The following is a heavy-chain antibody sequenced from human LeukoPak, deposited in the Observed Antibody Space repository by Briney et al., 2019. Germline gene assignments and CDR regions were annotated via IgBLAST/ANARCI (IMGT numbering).Heavy chain of an antibody. D-gene: IGHD2-15*01. CDR3: ARRMKLAAKGDAFDI. CDR2: ISGSGAKT. J-gene: IGHJ3*02. V-gene: IGHV3-23*01. CDR1: KFTFSTSA. Sequence: GGSLRLSCAAPKFTFSTSALSWVRQAPGRGLEWVSGISGSGAKTYYSDSVKGRFTISRDNSKSTLYLQMNSLRVEDTAVYYCARRMKLAAKGDAFDIWGQGTMVTVSS.